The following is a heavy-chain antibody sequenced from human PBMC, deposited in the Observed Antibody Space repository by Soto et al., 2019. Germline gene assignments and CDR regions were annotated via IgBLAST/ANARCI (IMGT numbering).Heavy chain of an antibody. V-gene: IGHV3-21*01. CDR2: ISSSSSYT. CDR3: ARGIEVANTLGNFDY. J-gene: IGHJ4*02. Sequence: GGSLRLSCAASGFTFSSYSMNWVRQAPEKGLEWVSYISSSSSYTNNADSVKGRFTISRDNAKNSLYLEMNSLRVEDTALYYCARGIEVANTLGNFDYWGQGIMVAVSS. CDR1: GFTFSSYS. D-gene: IGHD5-12*01.